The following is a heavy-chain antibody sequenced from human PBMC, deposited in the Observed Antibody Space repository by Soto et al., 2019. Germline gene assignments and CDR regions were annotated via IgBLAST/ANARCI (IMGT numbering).Heavy chain of an antibody. D-gene: IGHD1-26*01. CDR2: ISGTGSAL. Sequence: GSLRLSCAASGFIFTDYYICWIRQAPGKGLEWISYISGTGSALHYIDSVEGRFTISKNTLYLQMNSLRAEDTAVYYCAKADIVGATPGFDYWGQGTLVTVSS. CDR1: GFIFTDYY. J-gene: IGHJ4*02. V-gene: IGHV3-11*01. CDR3: AKADIVGATPGFDY.